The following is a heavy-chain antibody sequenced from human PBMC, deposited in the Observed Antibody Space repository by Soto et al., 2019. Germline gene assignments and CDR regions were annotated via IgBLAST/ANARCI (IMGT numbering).Heavy chain of an antibody. Sequence: PSETLSLTCGVSGGTVASSHWWSWVRQSPGGGLEWIGNVYHTGDTNLNPSHQSRVTISVDKSNNQFSLRLNSLTAADTAVHFCAREIVTAGGNNYFDPWGPGTLVTVSS. CDR1: GGTVASSHW. CDR3: AREIVTAGGNNYFDP. CDR2: VYHTGDT. V-gene: IGHV4-4*02. J-gene: IGHJ5*02. D-gene: IGHD2-21*02.